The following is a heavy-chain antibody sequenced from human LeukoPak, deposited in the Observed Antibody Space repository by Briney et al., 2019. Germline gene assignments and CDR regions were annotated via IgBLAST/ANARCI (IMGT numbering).Heavy chain of an antibody. D-gene: IGHD6-19*01. CDR2: ISYDGSNK. CDR3: AKWASSGWLDY. Sequence: GGSLRLSCAASGFTFSSYAMHWVRQAPGKGLKWVAVISYDGSNKYYADSVKGRFTISRDNSKNTLYLQMNSLRAEDTAVYYCAKWASSGWLDYWGQGTLVTVSS. V-gene: IGHV3-30*04. J-gene: IGHJ4*02. CDR1: GFTFSSYA.